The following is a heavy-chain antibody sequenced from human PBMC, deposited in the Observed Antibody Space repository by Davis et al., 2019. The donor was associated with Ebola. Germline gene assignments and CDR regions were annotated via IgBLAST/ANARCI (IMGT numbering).Heavy chain of an antibody. V-gene: IGHV1-2*04. CDR2: INPNSGGT. J-gene: IGHJ4*02. Sequence: ASVKVSCKASGYTFTGYYMHWVRQAPGQGLEWMGWINPNSGGTNYAQKFQGWVTMTRDTSISTAYMELSRLRSEDTAVYYCARARVTELRRPDYWGQGTLATVSS. CDR3: ARARVTELRRPDY. D-gene: IGHD4-17*01. CDR1: GYTFTGYY.